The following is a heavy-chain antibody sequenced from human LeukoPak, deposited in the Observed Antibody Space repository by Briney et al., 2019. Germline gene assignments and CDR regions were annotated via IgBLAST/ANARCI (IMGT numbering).Heavy chain of an antibody. D-gene: IGHD5-24*01. Sequence: GGSLRLSCAAAGFTFSSAWMSWVRQAAGKGLEWVGRIKRRTDGGTTDYAAPVKGRFTLSRDDSKDTLYLQMNSLKIEDTAVYYCTTDHDGFSPGFWGQGTLVTVSS. J-gene: IGHJ4*02. CDR2: IKRRTDGGTT. V-gene: IGHV3-15*01. CDR1: GFTFSSAW. CDR3: TTDHDGFSPGF.